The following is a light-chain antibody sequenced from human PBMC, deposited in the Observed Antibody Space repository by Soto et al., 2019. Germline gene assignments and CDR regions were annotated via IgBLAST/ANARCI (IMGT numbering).Light chain of an antibody. V-gene: IGKV4-1*01. CDR2: WAS. CDR3: QQYYTTPYT. J-gene: IGKJ2*01. Sequence: DIVMTQSPDSLALSLGERATINCKSSQSVFYISNNKNYLAWFQQRPGQPPKLLIHWASTRESGVPDRFSGSGSGTDFTLTISSLQTEDVAIYYCQQYYTTPYTLGQGTNLEIK. CDR1: QSVFYISNNKNY.